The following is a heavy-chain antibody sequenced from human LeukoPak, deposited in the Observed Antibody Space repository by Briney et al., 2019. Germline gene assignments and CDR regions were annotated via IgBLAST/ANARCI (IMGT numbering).Heavy chain of an antibody. Sequence: PSETLSLTCTVSGGSISSSSYYWGWIRQPPGKGLEWIGSIYYSGSTYYNPSLKSRVTISVDTSKNQFSLKLSSVTAADTAVYYCARHRPPSYSSSWYSNWFDPWGQGTLVTVSS. CDR2: IYYSGST. V-gene: IGHV4-39*01. J-gene: IGHJ5*02. CDR1: GGSISSSSYY. CDR3: ARHRPPSYSSSWYSNWFDP. D-gene: IGHD6-13*01.